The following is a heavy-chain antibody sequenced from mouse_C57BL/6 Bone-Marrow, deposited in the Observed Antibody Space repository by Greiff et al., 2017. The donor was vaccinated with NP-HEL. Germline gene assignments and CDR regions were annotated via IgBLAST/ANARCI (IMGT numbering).Heavy chain of an antibody. Sequence: VQLQQPGAELVRPGSSVKLSCKASGYTFTSYWMHWVKQRPIQGLEWIGNIDPSDSETNYNQKFKDKATLTADKSSSTAYMQLSSLTSEDSAVYYCARGSNYGYAMDYWGQGTSVTVSS. CDR3: ARGSNYGYAMDY. D-gene: IGHD2-5*01. J-gene: IGHJ4*01. CDR2: IDPSDSET. V-gene: IGHV1-52*01. CDR1: GYTFTSYW.